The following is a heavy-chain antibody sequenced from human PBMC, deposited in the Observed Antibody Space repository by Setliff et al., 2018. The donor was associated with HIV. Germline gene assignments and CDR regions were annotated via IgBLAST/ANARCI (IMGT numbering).Heavy chain of an antibody. D-gene: IGHD2-15*01. J-gene: IGHJ4*02. CDR3: ARVVDADYLDY. CDR1: GDSIRGYY. CDR2: IYYSGST. V-gene: IGHV4-59*04. Sequence: SETLSLTCTVSGDSIRGYYWSWIRQPPGKGLEWIGIIYYSGSTYYKPSLKSRVTISVDTSKNQFSLKLNSVTAADTAMYYCARVVDADYLDYWGQGTPVTVSS.